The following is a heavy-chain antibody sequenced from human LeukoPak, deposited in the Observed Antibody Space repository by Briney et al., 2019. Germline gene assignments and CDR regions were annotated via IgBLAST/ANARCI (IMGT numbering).Heavy chain of an antibody. CDR1: GFTFDDYG. Sequence: GGSLRLSCAASGFTFDDYGMSWVRQAPGKGLEWVSGINWNGGSTGYADSVKGRFTISRDNAKNSLYLQMNSLRAEDTALYYCARATHYYESSGYDYWGQGILVTVSS. D-gene: IGHD3-22*01. CDR3: ARATHYYESSGYDY. CDR2: INWNGGST. J-gene: IGHJ4*02. V-gene: IGHV3-20*04.